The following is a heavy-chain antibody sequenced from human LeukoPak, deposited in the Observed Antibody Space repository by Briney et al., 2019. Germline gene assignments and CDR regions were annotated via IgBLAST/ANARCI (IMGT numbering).Heavy chain of an antibody. CDR3: ARGSGSLYWFDS. Sequence: SETLSLTCTVSGGSISSYYWSWIRQHPGKGLEWIGYIYYSGSTYYNPSLKSRVTISVDTSKNQFSLKLSSVTAADTAVFYCARGSGSLYWFDSWGQGTLVTVSS. CDR1: GGSISSYY. J-gene: IGHJ5*01. D-gene: IGHD1-26*01. V-gene: IGHV4-59*06. CDR2: IYYSGST.